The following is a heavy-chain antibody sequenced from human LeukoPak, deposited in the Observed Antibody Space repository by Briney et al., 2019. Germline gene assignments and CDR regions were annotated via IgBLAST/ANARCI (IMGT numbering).Heavy chain of an antibody. CDR1: GYSFTSYW. V-gene: IGHV5-51*01. Sequence: GESLKSSCKGSGYSFTSYWIGWVRQMPGKGLEWMGIIYPGDSDTRYSPSFQGQVTISADKSISTAYLQWSSLKASDTAMYYCARFEGEAAAGYYFDYWGQGTLVTVSS. CDR3: ARFEGEAAAGYYFDY. CDR2: IYPGDSDT. J-gene: IGHJ4*02. D-gene: IGHD6-13*01.